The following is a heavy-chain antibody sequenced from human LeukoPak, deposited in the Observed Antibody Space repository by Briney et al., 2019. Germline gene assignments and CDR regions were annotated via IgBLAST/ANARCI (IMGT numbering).Heavy chain of an antibody. CDR3: ARGGRGYSGYGPDY. Sequence: SVKVSCKASGYTFTSYAISWVRQAPGQGLEWMGGIIPIFGTANYAQKFQGRVTITADESTSTAYMELSSLRSEDTAVYYCARGGRGYSGYGPDYWGQGTLVTVSS. CDR1: GYTFTSYA. CDR2: IIPIFGTA. D-gene: IGHD5-12*01. J-gene: IGHJ4*02. V-gene: IGHV1-69*13.